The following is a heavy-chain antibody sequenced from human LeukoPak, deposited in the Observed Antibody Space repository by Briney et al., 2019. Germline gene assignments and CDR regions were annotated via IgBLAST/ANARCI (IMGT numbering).Heavy chain of an antibody. CDR1: GGTFSSYA. V-gene: IGHV1-69*13. J-gene: IGHJ4*03. CDR2: IIPIFGTA. Sequence: AASVKVSCTASGGTFSSYAISWVRPAPGQGLEWMGGIIPIFGTANYAQKFQGRVTITADESTSTAYMELSSLRSEDTAVYYCARAPGIFGVVTIYYFDYWGQGTTVTVSS. CDR3: ARAPGIFGVVTIYYFDY. D-gene: IGHD3-3*01.